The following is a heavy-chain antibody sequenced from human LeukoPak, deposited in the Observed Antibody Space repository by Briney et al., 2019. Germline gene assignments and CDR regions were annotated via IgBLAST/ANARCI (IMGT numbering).Heavy chain of an antibody. CDR3: ARRGGNYFDY. J-gene: IGHJ4*02. D-gene: IGHD2-15*01. V-gene: IGHV4-59*01. CDR1: GGSISSYY. Sequence: SETLSLTCTVSGGSISSYYWTWIRQPPGKGLEWIGYVYYSGSTNYNPSLKSRVTKSIDTSKNQFSLNLSSVTAADTAVYYCARRGGNYFDYWGQGTLVTVSS. CDR2: VYYSGST.